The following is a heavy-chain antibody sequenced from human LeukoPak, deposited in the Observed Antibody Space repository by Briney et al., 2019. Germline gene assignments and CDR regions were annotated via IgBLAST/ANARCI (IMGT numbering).Heavy chain of an antibody. J-gene: IGHJ4*02. Sequence: ASVKVSCKASGCTFTSYGISWVGQAPGQGREWMGWISAYNGNTNYAQKLQGRVTMTTDTSTSTAYMELRSLRSDDTAVYYCARDPINYGDSPLGYSGQGTLVTVSS. V-gene: IGHV1-18*01. CDR3: ARDPINYGDSPLGY. D-gene: IGHD4-17*01. CDR2: ISAYNGNT. CDR1: GCTFTSYG.